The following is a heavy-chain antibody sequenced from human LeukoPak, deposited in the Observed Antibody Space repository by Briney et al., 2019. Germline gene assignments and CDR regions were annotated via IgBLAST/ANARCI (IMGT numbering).Heavy chain of an antibody. Sequence: GGSLRLSCAASGFTFSSYWMSWVRQAPGKGLEWVANIKQDGSEKYYVDSVKGRFTISRDNAKNSLYLQMNSLRAEDTAVYYCAKDYDFRSGYYSPTRGYFDYWGQGTLVTVSS. J-gene: IGHJ4*02. V-gene: IGHV3-7*01. D-gene: IGHD3-3*01. CDR3: AKDYDFRSGYYSPTRGYFDY. CDR1: GFTFSSYW. CDR2: IKQDGSEK.